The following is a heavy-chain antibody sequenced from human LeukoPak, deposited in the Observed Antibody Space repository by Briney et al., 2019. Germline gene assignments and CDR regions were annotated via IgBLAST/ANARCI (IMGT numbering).Heavy chain of an antibody. V-gene: IGHV3-21*04. CDR2: ISSSSSYI. J-gene: IGHJ4*02. Sequence: GGSLRLSCAASGFTFSSYSMNWVRQAPGKGLEWVSSISSSSSYIYYADSVKGRFTISRDNSKNTLYLQMNSLRAVDTAIYYCAKGMGPYCDGDCSGRILDFWGQGTLVTVSS. CDR3: AKGMGPYCDGDCSGRILDF. D-gene: IGHD2-21*02. CDR1: GFTFSSYS.